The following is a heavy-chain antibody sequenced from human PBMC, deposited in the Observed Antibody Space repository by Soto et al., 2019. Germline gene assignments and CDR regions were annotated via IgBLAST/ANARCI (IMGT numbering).Heavy chain of an antibody. CDR1: GFTFRSYV. D-gene: IGHD3-3*01. Sequence: PVGSLRLSCAASGFTFRSYVLHWVRQAPGKGLEWVAVISYDGSNRYYTDSVKGRFIISRDNSQNTLYLQMNTLRGEDTAVYYCARGHDPSGFLESLFNYYFYGMDVWGQGTTVTVSS. J-gene: IGHJ6*02. CDR2: ISYDGSNR. V-gene: IGHV3-30-3*01. CDR3: ARGHDPSGFLESLFNYYFYGMDV.